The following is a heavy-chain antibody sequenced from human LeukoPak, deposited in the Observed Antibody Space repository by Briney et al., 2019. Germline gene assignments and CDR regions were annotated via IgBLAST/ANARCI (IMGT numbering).Heavy chain of an antibody. Sequence: GGSLRLSCAASGFSFSTYAMHWVRQAPGKGLEWVAVISYDGSNNYYADSVKGRFTISRDNSKYTLYLQMNSLRAEDTAVYYCAIGYGGYLSQSAFDIWGQGTLLTVSS. CDR2: ISYDGSNN. CDR1: GFSFSTYA. V-gene: IGHV3-30-3*01. D-gene: IGHD5-12*01. CDR3: AIGYGGYLSQSAFDI. J-gene: IGHJ3*02.